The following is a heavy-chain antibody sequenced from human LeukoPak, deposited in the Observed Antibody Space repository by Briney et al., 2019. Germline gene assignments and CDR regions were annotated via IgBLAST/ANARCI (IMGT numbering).Heavy chain of an antibody. D-gene: IGHD3-16*01. J-gene: IGHJ4*02. CDR1: GYTFTGYY. CDR2: NNPNSGGT. Sequence: APVKVSCKASGYTFTGYYMHWVRQAPGQGLEWMGRNNPNSGGTNYAQKFQGRVTMTRDTSISTAYMELSRLRSDDTAVYYCARDEEGVSPHWGQGTLVTVSS. CDR3: ARDEEGVSPH. V-gene: IGHV1-2*06.